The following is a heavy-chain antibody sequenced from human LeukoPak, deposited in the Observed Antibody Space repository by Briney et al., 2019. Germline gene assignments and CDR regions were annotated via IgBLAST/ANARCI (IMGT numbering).Heavy chain of an antibody. CDR3: ARDPRRDGYNYNGGGDY. CDR1: GYTFTSYF. J-gene: IGHJ4*02. CDR2: INPSGGST. D-gene: IGHD5-12*01. V-gene: IGHV1-46*01. Sequence: ASVKVSCKASGYTFTSYFMHWVRQAPGRGLEWMGVINPSGGSTTYAQRFQGRVTMTRDTSTCTVYMELSSLRSEDTAVYYCARDPRRDGYNYNGGGDYWGQGTLVTVSS.